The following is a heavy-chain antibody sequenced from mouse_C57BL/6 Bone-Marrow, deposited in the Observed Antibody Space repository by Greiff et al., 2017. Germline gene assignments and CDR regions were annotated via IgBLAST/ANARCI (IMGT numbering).Heavy chain of an antibody. CDR3: ASDWGP. CDR2: INPNNGGT. J-gene: IGHJ3*01. D-gene: IGHD2-4*01. CDR1: GYTFTDYY. Sequence: VQLQQSGPELVKPGASVKISCKASGYTFTDYYMNWVKQSHGKSLEWIGDINPNNGGTSYNQKFKGKATLTVDKSSSTAYMELRSLTSEDSAVYYCASDWGPGGQGTLVTVSA. V-gene: IGHV1-26*01.